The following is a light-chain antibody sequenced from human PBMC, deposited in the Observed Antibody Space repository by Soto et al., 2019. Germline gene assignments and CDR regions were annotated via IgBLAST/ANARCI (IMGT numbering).Light chain of an antibody. CDR2: NTN. J-gene: IGLJ3*02. CDR3: VLYMGSGIWV. V-gene: IGLV8-61*01. Sequence: QAVVTQEASLSVSPGTTVTITCGLSSGSVSANYYPSWYQQTPGQAPRTLIYNTNTRSSGVPDRFSGSILGNNAVLTITGAQADDESDYYCVLYMGSGIWVFGGGTKLTVL. CDR1: SGSVSANYY.